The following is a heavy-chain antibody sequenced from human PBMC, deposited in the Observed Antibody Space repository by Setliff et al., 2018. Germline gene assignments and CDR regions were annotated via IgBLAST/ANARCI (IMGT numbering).Heavy chain of an antibody. J-gene: IGHJ4*02. D-gene: IGHD3-10*01. CDR3: ARRDGSIIYREFFDY. CDR2: LHTSGST. Sequence: SETLSLTCAVSGGSLNSGSYYWSWIRQSTERGLEWLGRLHTSGSTTYNPALKSRVSISSDTSENVISLKLNSVTAVDTAVYYCARRDGSIIYREFFDYWGQGALVTVS. CDR1: GGSLNSGSYY. V-gene: IGHV4-61*02.